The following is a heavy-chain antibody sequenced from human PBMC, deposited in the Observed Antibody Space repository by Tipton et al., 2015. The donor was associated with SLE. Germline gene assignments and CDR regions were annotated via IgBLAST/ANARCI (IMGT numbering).Heavy chain of an antibody. J-gene: IGHJ6*03. Sequence: GSLRLSCAASGFTFSHYYLHWVRQTPGKGLVWVSGISWNGGGTGFVDSVKGRFTISRDNAKNSLYLQMNSLITEDTAVYHCARSGYRSLHYMDVWGKGTTVTVS. V-gene: IGHV3-20*01. D-gene: IGHD3-9*01. CDR3: ARSGYRSLHYMDV. CDR1: GFTFSHYY. CDR2: ISWNGGGT.